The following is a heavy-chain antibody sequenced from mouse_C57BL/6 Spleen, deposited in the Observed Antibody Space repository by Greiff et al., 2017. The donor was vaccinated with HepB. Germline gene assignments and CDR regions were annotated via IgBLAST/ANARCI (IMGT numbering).Heavy chain of an antibody. D-gene: IGHD1-1*01. CDR1: GYTFTSYW. CDR3: ARNYYGSSPWFAY. CDR2: IDPSDSYT. V-gene: IGHV1-50*01. J-gene: IGHJ3*01. Sequence: VQLQQPGAELVKPGASVKLSCKASGYTFTSYWMQWVKQRPGQGLEWIGEIDPSDSYTNYNQKFKGKATLTVDTSSSTADMQLSSLTSEDSAVYYCARNYYGSSPWFAYWGQGTLVTVSA.